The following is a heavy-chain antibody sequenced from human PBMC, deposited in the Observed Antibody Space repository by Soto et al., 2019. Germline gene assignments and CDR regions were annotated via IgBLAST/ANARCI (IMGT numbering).Heavy chain of an antibody. CDR3: VRGLLS. CDR1: GGSISSGGYY. J-gene: IGHJ1*01. Sequence: QVQLQESGPGLVKASQTLSLTCNVSGGSISSGGYYWTWIRQHQGKGLEWIGNIHHSGSTFYNPSGKRRVSISGDTSKNQSSLKLSSLTAEDTAVYFCVRGLLSWGQCTLVTVSS. V-gene: IGHV4-31*03. CDR2: IHHSGST.